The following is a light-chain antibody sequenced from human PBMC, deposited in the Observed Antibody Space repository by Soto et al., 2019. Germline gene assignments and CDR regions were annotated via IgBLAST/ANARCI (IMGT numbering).Light chain of an antibody. CDR1: QDISNY. CDR3: QQYDNLPIT. Sequence: DIQMTQSPSSLSASVGDRVTITCQASQDISNYLNWYQQKPGKAPKLLIYDASNLETGVPSRFRGSGSRTNFPFTISSLQPADMATYSFQQYDNLPITFGQGTRLEIK. CDR2: DAS. J-gene: IGKJ5*01. V-gene: IGKV1-33*01.